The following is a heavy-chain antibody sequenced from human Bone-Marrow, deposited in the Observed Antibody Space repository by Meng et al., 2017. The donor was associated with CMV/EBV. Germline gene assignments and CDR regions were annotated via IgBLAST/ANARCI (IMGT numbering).Heavy chain of an antibody. CDR2: ILPIFALA. D-gene: IGHD2-2*01. Sequence: SVKVSCKASGGTFSNYAISWVRQAPGQGREWMGGILPIFALAKYAQNFQGRVTITADRSTSTAYMELSSLRSEDTAVYYCARKGYCSSTSCYYGMDVWGQGTTVTVSS. CDR3: ARKGYCSSTSCYYGMDV. V-gene: IGHV1-69*10. CDR1: GGTFSNYA. J-gene: IGHJ6*02.